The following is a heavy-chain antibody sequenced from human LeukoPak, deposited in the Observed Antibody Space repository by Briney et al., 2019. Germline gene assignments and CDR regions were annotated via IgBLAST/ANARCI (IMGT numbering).Heavy chain of an antibody. V-gene: IGHV3-30*18. D-gene: IGHD3-22*01. CDR3: AKDLFYYEKGGFDY. Sequence: PGRSLRLSCAASGFTFSSYGLHWVRQAPDKGLEWVAFISYDGSNKFYGDSVKGRFTISRDNSKNTLYLQMNSLRTEDTAVYYCAKDLFYYEKGGFDYWGQGTLVTVSS. CDR1: GFTFSSYG. CDR2: ISYDGSNK. J-gene: IGHJ4*02.